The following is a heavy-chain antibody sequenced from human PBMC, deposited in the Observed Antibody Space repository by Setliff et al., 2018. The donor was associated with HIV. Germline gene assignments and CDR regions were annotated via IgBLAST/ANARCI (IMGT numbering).Heavy chain of an antibody. CDR2: INTNTGNP. CDR3: ARPSPGTDAFDI. CDR1: GGTFINSA. Sequence: ASVKVSCKASGGTFINSAFNWVRQAPGQGLEWMGSINTNTGNPTYAQGFTGRFVFSLDTSVSTAYLQISSLKAEDTAVYYCARPSPGTDAFDIWGQGTMVTVS. V-gene: IGHV7-4-1*02. D-gene: IGHD2-2*01. J-gene: IGHJ3*02.